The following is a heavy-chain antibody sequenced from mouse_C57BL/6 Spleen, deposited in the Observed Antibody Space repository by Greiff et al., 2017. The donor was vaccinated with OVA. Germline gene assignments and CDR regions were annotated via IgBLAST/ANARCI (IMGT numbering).Heavy chain of an antibody. Sequence: VQLQQSGTVLARPGASVKMSCKTSGYTFTSYWMHWVKQRPGQGLEWIGAIYPGNSDTSYNQKFKGKAKLTAVTSASTANMELSSLTNEDSAVYYCTRSGTVVAHWYFDVWGTGTTVTVSS. CDR1: GYTFTSYW. D-gene: IGHD1-1*01. CDR2: IYPGNSDT. CDR3: TRSGTVVAHWYFDV. V-gene: IGHV1-5*01. J-gene: IGHJ1*03.